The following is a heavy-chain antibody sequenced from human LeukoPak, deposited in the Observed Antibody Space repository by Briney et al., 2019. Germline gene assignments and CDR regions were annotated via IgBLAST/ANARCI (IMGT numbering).Heavy chain of an antibody. CDR3: ARHGHSGSSWLNWFDP. CDR2: ISLSGRT. CDR1: GGSISRTNW. D-gene: IGHD6-13*01. V-gene: IGHV4-4*02. Sequence: SGTLSLTCDVSGGSISRTNWWSWVRQSPGQGLEWIGEISLSGRTNYNPSLKSRVTIYEDTSKNQFSLKLSSVTAADTAVYYCARHGHSGSSWLNWFDPWGQGTLVTVSS. J-gene: IGHJ5*02.